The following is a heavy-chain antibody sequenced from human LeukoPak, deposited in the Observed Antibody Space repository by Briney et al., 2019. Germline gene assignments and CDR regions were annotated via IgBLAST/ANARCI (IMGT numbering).Heavy chain of an antibody. Sequence: SETLSLTCTVSGGSISSYYWSWIRQPPGKGLEWIGYIYYSGSTNYNPSLKSRVTISVDTSKNQFSLKLSSVTAADTAVYYCARGVLRFLEWLENEVWFDPWGQGTLVTVSS. J-gene: IGHJ5*02. CDR1: GGSISSYY. CDR3: ARGVLRFLEWLENEVWFDP. V-gene: IGHV4-59*12. D-gene: IGHD3-3*01. CDR2: IYYSGST.